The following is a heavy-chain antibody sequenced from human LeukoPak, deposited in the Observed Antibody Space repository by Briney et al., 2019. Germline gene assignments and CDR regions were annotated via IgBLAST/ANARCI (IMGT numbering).Heavy chain of an antibody. J-gene: IGHJ6*02. V-gene: IGHV3-53*01. CDR3: ASPFPDRYGMDV. Sequence: GGSLRLSCAASGFTVSSNYMSWVRQAPGKGLEWVSVIYSGGSTYYADSVQGRFTISSDNSKNTLYLQMNSLRAEDTAVDYCASPFPDRYGMDVWGQGTTVTVSS. CDR2: IYSGGST. CDR1: GFTVSSNY. D-gene: IGHD1-14*01.